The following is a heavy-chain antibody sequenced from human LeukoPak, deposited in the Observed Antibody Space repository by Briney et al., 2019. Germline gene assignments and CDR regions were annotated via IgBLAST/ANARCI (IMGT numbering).Heavy chain of an antibody. Sequence: SVKVSCKASGGTFSSYAISWVRQAPGQGLEWMGRIIPTLGIANYAQKFQGRVTITADKSTSTAYMELSSLRSEDTAVYYCARDAMVRGVIHDYWGQGTLVTVSS. CDR1: GGTFSSYA. J-gene: IGHJ4*02. D-gene: IGHD3-10*01. CDR3: ARDAMVRGVIHDY. CDR2: IIPTLGIA. V-gene: IGHV1-69*04.